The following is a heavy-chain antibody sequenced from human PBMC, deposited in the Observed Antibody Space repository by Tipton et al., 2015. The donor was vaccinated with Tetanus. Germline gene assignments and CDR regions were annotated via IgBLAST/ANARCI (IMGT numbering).Heavy chain of an antibody. D-gene: IGHD6-13*01. J-gene: IGHJ6*03. CDR2: IYFSGHT. CDR1: GGSINSYY. CDR3: ARSEQQLVRGYYYYYYMDV. Sequence: TLSLTCTVSGGSINSYYWSWLRLPPGKALEWIGYIYFSGHTKYSPSLNSRVTMSVDTSNNQFSLKLSSVTAADTAVYYCARSEQQLVRGYYYYYYMDVWGKGTTVTVSS. V-gene: IGHV4-59*01.